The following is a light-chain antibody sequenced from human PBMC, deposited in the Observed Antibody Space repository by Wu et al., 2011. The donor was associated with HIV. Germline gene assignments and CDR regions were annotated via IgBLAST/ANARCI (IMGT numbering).Light chain of an antibody. CDR2: DAL. Sequence: EIVLTQSPATLSLSPGERATLSCRASQNLNNNLAWYQQKPGQAPRLLIYDALYRATGIPVRFSGSGSGTDFTLTISSLEPEDFAVYYCQHRSSWPYTFGQGTKLQIK. V-gene: IGKV3-11*01. CDR3: QHRSSWPYT. CDR1: QNLNNN. J-gene: IGKJ2*01.